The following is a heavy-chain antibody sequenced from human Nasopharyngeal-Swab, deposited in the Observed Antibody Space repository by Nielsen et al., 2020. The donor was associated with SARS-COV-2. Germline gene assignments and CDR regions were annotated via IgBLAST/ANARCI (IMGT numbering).Heavy chain of an antibody. V-gene: IGHV3-48*03. Sequence: LSLTCAASGFTFSSYEMNWVRQAPGKGLEWVSYISSSGSTIYYADSVKGRFTISRDNAKNSLYLQMNSLRAEDTAVYYCARDDSSPHVGAFDIWGQGTMVTVS. CDR2: ISSSGSTI. D-gene: IGHD3-22*01. CDR3: ARDDSSPHVGAFDI. J-gene: IGHJ3*02. CDR1: GFTFSSYE.